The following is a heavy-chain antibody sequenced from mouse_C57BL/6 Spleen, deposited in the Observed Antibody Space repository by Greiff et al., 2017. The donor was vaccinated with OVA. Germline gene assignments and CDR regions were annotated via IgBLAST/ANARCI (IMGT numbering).Heavy chain of an antibody. J-gene: IGHJ4*01. Sequence: EVQLQQSGPVLVKPGASVKMSCKASGYTFTDYYMNWVKQSHGKSLEWIGVINPYNGGTSYNQKFKGKATLIVDKSSSTAYMELNSLTSEDSAVYYCARRGYAMDYWGQGTSVTVSS. CDR1: GYTFTDYY. CDR2: INPYNGGT. V-gene: IGHV1-19*01. CDR3: ARRGYAMDY.